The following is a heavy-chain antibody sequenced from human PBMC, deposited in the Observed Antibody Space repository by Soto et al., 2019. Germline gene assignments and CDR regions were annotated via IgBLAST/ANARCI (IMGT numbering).Heavy chain of an antibody. CDR3: ARAPATEGVGGAFDI. J-gene: IGHJ3*02. Sequence: ASVKVSCKASGGTFSSYTISWVRQAPGQGLEWMGRIIPILGIANYAQKFQGRVTITADKSTSTAYMELSSLRSEDTAVYYGARAPATEGVGGAFDIWGQGTMVTVSS. CDR1: GGTFSSYT. V-gene: IGHV1-69*02. CDR2: IIPILGIA. D-gene: IGHD1-26*01.